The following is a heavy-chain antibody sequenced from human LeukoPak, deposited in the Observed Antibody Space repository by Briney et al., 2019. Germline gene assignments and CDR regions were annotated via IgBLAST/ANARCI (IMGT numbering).Heavy chain of an antibody. V-gene: IGHV1-18*01. J-gene: IGHJ3*02. D-gene: IGHD5-18*01. CDR2: ISAYNGNT. CDR3: ARASGGYSYGDAFDI. Sequence: ASVKVSCKASGGTFSSYAISWVRQAPGQGLEWMGWISAYNGNTNYAQKLQGRVTMTTDTSTSTAYMELRSLRSDDTAVYYCARASGGYSYGDAFDIWGQGTMVTVSS. CDR1: GGTFSSYA.